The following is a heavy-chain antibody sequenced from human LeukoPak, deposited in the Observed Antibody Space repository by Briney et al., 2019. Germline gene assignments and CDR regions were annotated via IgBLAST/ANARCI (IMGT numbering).Heavy chain of an antibody. Sequence: GASVKVSCKASGYTFTGYYMHWVRQAPGQGLEWMGWINPNSGGTNYAQKFRGRVTMTRDTSISTAYMELSRLRSDDTAVYYCARDAPLLYYDFWSGYYFDAFDIWGQGTMVTVSS. J-gene: IGHJ3*02. CDR2: INPNSGGT. D-gene: IGHD3-3*01. CDR3: ARDAPLLYYDFWSGYYFDAFDI. CDR1: GYTFTGYY. V-gene: IGHV1-2*02.